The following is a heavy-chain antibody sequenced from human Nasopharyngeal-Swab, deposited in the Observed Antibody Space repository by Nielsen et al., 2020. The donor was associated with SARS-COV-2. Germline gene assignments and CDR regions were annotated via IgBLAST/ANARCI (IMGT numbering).Heavy chain of an antibody. CDR1: GYSVITDG. Sequence: GGSLRLSCVASGYSVITDGMSWVRQAPGKGLEWVSSISGRGDNTYYADSVKGRFTISRDNSKNTLYLQMNSLRAEDTAIYYCAKDLKGPYFFWGQGTLVTVSS. J-gene: IGHJ4*02. CDR2: ISGRGDNT. CDR3: AKDLKGPYFF. V-gene: IGHV3-23*01. D-gene: IGHD2/OR15-2a*01.